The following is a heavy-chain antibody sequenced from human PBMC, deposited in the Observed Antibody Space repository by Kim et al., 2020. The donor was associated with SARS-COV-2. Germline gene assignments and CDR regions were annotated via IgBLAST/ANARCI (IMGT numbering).Heavy chain of an antibody. CDR1: GFTFSSFW. CDR3: ARGQNYVMDA. Sequence: GGSLRLSCAASGFTFSSFWMHWVRQAPGKGLVWVSAMNSDGSNIRYADSVKGRFTMSRDNAKNTLYLQMNSLRAKDTAVYYCARGQNYVMDAWGQGTTVTVSS. CDR2: MNSDGSNI. J-gene: IGHJ6*02. V-gene: IGHV3-74*01.